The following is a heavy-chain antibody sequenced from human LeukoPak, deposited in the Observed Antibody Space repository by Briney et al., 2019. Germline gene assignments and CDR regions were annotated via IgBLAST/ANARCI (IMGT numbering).Heavy chain of an antibody. V-gene: IGHV4-31*03. D-gene: IGHD5-12*01. J-gene: IGHJ5*02. Sequence: SQTLSLTCTVSGGSISSGGYYWSWIRQHPGKGLEWIGYIYYSGSTYYNPSLKSRVTISVDTSKNQFSLKLTSVTAADTAVYYCARDTGYSSNWFDPWGHGTLVTVSS. CDR3: ARDTGYSSNWFDP. CDR1: GGSISSGGYY. CDR2: IYYSGST.